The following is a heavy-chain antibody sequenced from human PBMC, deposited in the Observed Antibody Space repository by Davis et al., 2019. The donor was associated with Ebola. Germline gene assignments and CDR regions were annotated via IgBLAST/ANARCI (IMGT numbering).Heavy chain of an antibody. J-gene: IGHJ4*02. D-gene: IGHD5-18*01. CDR1: GHALTEIS. Sequence: AASVKVSCKVSGHALTEISIHWVRQVPGRGLEWMGWINAGNGNTKYSQKFQGRVTVSSDTSANTAYMELSSLRSEDTAVYYCASRGFSYGGLDFWGQGTLVTVSS. CDR3: ASRGFSYGGLDF. V-gene: IGHV1-3*01. CDR2: INAGNGNT.